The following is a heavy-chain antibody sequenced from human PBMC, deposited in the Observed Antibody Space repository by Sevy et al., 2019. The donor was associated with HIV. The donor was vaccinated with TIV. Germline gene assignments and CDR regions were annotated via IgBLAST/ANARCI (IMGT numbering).Heavy chain of an antibody. CDR3: ARGADYSTDWYPSDY. CDR2: ISYDGSSN. J-gene: IGHJ4*02. CDR1: EFMFSTYA. Sequence: GGSLRLSCAASEFMFSTYAMHWVRQAPGKGLEWVSVISYDGSSNYYADSVKGRFTISRDNSKNTLFLQMNSLRLEDTAFYSCARGADYSTDWYPSDYWGQGTLVTVSS. D-gene: IGHD6-19*01. V-gene: IGHV3-30-3*01.